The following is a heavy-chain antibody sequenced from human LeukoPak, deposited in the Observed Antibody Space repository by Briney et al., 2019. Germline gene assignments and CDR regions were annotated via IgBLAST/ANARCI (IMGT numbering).Heavy chain of an antibody. D-gene: IGHD6-13*01. J-gene: IGHJ3*02. Sequence: PSETLSLTCPVSGGSISSYCWSWIRQPPGKGLEWIGYIYYSGSTNYNPSLKSRVTISVDTSKNQFSLKLSSVTAADTAVYYCARAAGRAFDIWGQGTMVTVSS. CDR3: ARAAGRAFDI. CDR2: IYYSGST. CDR1: GGSISSYC. V-gene: IGHV4-59*01.